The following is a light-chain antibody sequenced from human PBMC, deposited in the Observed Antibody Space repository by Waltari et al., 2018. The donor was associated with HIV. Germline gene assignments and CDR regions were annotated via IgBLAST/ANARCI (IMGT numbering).Light chain of an antibody. CDR3: GTWDNSLSAGF. CDR1: SSSFGNNY. J-gene: IGLJ2*01. V-gene: IGLV1-51*01. CDR2: DKN. Sequence: QSVLTQPPSVSSPPGQKVTISCSGSSSSFGNNYVSWYQQVPGPAPKLRIYDKNRTPSGIRDGYSGSKSDTSATLAITGLQTGDEADYYCGTWDNSLSAGFFGGGTKLTVL.